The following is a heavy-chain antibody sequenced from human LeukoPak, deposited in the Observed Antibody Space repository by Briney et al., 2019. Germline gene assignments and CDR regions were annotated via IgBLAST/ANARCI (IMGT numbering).Heavy chain of an antibody. CDR3: TRHAGSRFDP. V-gene: IGHV3-30*03. Sequence: PGRSLRLSCAASGFTFSSYGMHWVRQAPGKGLEWVAVISYDGSNKYYADSVKGRFTISRDNSKNTLYLQMNSLKTEDTAVYYCTRHAGSRFDPWGQGTLVTVSS. CDR2: ISYDGSNK. CDR1: GFTFSSYG. D-gene: IGHD1-26*01. J-gene: IGHJ5*02.